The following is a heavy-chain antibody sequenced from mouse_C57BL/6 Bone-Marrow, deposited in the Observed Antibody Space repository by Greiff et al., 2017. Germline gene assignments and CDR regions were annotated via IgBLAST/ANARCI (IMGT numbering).Heavy chain of an antibody. J-gene: IGHJ2*01. CDR1: GYTFTSYW. V-gene: IGHV1-7*01. CDR3: AREDYYGSRIFDD. Sequence: VQLQQSGAELAKPGASVKLSCKASGYTFTSYWMHWVKQRPGQGLEWIGYINPSSGYTKYNQKFKDKATLTADKSSSTAYMQLSRLTYEDAAVYYCAREDYYGSRIFDDWGQGTTRTVSS. D-gene: IGHD1-1*01. CDR2: INPSSGYT.